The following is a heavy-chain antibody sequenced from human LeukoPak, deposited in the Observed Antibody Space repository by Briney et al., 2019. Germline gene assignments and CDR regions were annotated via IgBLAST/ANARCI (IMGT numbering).Heavy chain of an antibody. V-gene: IGHV4-39*07. J-gene: IGHJ3*02. Sequence: SETLSLTCTVSGGSISSSSYYWGWIRQPPGKGLEWIGSIYYSGSTYYNPSLKSRVTISVDTSKNQFSLKLSSVTAADTAVYYCARVPDIVVVPAASFDIWGQGTMVTVSS. CDR2: IYYSGST. D-gene: IGHD2-2*01. CDR3: ARVPDIVVVPAASFDI. CDR1: GGSISSSSYY.